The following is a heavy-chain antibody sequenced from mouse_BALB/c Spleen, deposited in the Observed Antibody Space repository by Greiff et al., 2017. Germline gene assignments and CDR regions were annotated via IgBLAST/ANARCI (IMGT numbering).Heavy chain of an antibody. D-gene: IGHD1-2*01. V-gene: IGHV2-9*02. CDR2: IWAGGST. J-gene: IGHJ3*01. CDR3: ARERGLLRLGFAY. Sequence: VQLVESGPGLVAPSQSLSITCTVSGFSLTSYGVHWVRQPPGKGLEWLGVIWAGGSTNYNSALMSRLSISKDNSKSQVFLKMNSLQTDDTAMYYCARERGLLRLGFAYWGQGTRVTVSA. CDR1: GFSLTSYG.